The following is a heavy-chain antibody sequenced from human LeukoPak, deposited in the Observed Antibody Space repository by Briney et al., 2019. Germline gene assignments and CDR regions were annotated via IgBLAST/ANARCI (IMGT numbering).Heavy chain of an antibody. CDR1: GFTFADYY. Sequence: GGSLRLSCVASGFTFADYYMAWIRQAPGRGLEWISHMSNSGGTRMYADSVKGRFTVSRDNAKNSLYLQINNLRAEDTAVYYCARSKEWRNFNEPWFDPWGQGTLVTVSS. V-gene: IGHV3-11*01. CDR2: MSNSGGTR. CDR3: ARSKEWRNFNEPWFDP. D-gene: IGHD3-3*01. J-gene: IGHJ5*02.